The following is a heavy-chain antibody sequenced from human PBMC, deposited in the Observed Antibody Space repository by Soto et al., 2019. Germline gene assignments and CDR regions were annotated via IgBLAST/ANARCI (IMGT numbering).Heavy chain of an antibody. V-gene: IGHV5-51*01. CDR1: GYSFTSYW. J-gene: IGHJ6*02. D-gene: IGHD3-22*01. Sequence: PGESLKISCKGSGYSFTSYWIGWVRQMPGKGLEWMGIIYPGDSDTRYSPSFQGQVTISADKSISTAYLQWSSLKASDTAMYYCARPRRNYDSSGYYYYYYYGMDVWGQGTTVTVSS. CDR2: IYPGDSDT. CDR3: ARPRRNYDSSGYYYYYYYGMDV.